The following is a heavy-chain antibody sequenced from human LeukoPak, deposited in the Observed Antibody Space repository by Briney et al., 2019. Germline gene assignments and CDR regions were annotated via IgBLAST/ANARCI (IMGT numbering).Heavy chain of an antibody. CDR3: ARGGGESDTAMVNYYYYYYYMDV. D-gene: IGHD5-18*01. CDR1: GYTFTSYY. Sequence: ASVKVSCKASGYTFTSYYMHWVRQAPGQGLEWMGIINPSGGSTSYAQKFQGRVTMTRDMSTSTVYMELSSLRSEDTAVYYCARGGGESDTAMVNYYYYYYYMDVWGKGTTVTVSS. V-gene: IGHV1-46*01. CDR2: INPSGGST. J-gene: IGHJ6*03.